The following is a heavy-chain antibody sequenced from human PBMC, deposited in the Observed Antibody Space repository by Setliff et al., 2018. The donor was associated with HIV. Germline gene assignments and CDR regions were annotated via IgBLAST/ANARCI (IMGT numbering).Heavy chain of an antibody. CDR2: IRYDGTIE. CDR3: AKDRYSTGWHLDH. Sequence: GESLKISCAASRFSFGSYGFHWVRQAPGKGLEWLTFIRYDGTIEYYADSVKGRFTISRDNTRNTVNLQMSSLRREDTAVYYCAKDRYSTGWHLDHWGQGAPVTVSS. V-gene: IGHV3-30*02. J-gene: IGHJ4*02. D-gene: IGHD6-19*01. CDR1: RFSFGSYG.